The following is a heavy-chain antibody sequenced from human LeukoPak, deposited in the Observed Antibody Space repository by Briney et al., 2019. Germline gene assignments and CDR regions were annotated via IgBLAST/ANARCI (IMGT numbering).Heavy chain of an antibody. J-gene: IGHJ6*02. D-gene: IGHD3-22*01. CDR1: GFTFSSYS. CDR3: ARVTYYYNSSGYYYEPRNGMDV. CDR2: IWYDGSNK. Sequence: GGSLRLSCAASGFTFSSYSMNWVRQAPGKGLEWVAVIWYDGSNKYYADSVKGRFTISRDNSKNTLYLQMNSLRAEDTAVYYCARVTYYYNSSGYYYEPRNGMDVWGQGTTVTVSS. V-gene: IGHV3-33*08.